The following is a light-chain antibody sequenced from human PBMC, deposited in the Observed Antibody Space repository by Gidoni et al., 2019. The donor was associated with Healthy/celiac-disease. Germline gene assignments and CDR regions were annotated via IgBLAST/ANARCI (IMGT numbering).Light chain of an antibody. J-gene: IGKJ4*01. CDR2: DAS. CDR3: QQYGTPALT. Sequence: DIQITVSPSSLSASVGDRVTITCQASQDISNYLNWYQKTPAQAPKLLLYDASKLATGVPSWFSGSGCGTDFTFTISSLQPEDTAKYYCQQYGTPALTFGGGTKLEIK. V-gene: IGKV1-33*01. CDR1: QDISNY.